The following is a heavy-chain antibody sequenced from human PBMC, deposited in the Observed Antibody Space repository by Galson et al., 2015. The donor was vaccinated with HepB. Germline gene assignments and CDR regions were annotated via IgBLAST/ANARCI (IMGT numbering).Heavy chain of an antibody. J-gene: IGHJ3*02. CDR3: ARERGDLEGDNAFDM. CDR1: GFSVNNDY. Sequence: LRLSCAASGFSVNNDYMNWVRQPPGKGLEWVSVFYRSGNTYYADSVKDRFTISRHISKNTLFLQMNSLRPEVTAVYFCARERGDLEGDNAFDMWGQGTMVTVSS. V-gene: IGHV3-53*04. D-gene: IGHD2-21*02. CDR2: FYRSGNT.